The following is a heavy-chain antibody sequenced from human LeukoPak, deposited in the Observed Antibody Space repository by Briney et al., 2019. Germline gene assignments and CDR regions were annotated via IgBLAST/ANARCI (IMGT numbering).Heavy chain of an antibody. CDR3: ARGHEWDYAFDI. J-gene: IGHJ3*02. V-gene: IGHV1-8*01. CDR1: GYPFGTFD. D-gene: IGHD1-26*01. CDR2: MNPNSGNT. Sequence: ASVKVSCKASGYPFGTFDINWVRQATGQGLEWMGWMNPNSGNTGYAQKFQGRVTITRNTSISTAYMELSSLRSEDTAAYYCARGHEWDYAFDIWGQGTMVTVSS.